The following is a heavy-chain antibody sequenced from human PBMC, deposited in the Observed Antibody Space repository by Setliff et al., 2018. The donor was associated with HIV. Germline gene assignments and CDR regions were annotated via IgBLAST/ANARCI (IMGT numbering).Heavy chain of an antibody. CDR2: INPSGGST. D-gene: IGHD3-10*01. Sequence: ASVKVSCKASGYTFTSYYMHWVRQAPGQGLEWMGIINPSGGSTSYAQTFRGRVTMTRDTSTSTVYMELSSLRSEETAVYYCARAPRLTMIRGVFDYWGQGTLVTVSS. CDR1: GYTFTSYY. J-gene: IGHJ4*02. CDR3: ARAPRLTMIRGVFDY. V-gene: IGHV1-46*01.